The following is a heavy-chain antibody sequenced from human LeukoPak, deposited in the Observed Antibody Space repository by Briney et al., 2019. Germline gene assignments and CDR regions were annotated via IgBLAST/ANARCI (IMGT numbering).Heavy chain of an antibody. CDR1: GFTFSSYS. Sequence: GGSLRLSCAASGFTFSSYSMNWVCQAPGKGLEWVSSISSSSSYIYYADSVKGRFTISRDNAKNSLYLQMNSLRAEDTAVYYCARVGYYDILTGYYKPFDYWGQGTLVTVSS. J-gene: IGHJ4*02. V-gene: IGHV3-21*01. D-gene: IGHD3-9*01. CDR3: ARVGYYDILTGYYKPFDY. CDR2: ISSSSSYI.